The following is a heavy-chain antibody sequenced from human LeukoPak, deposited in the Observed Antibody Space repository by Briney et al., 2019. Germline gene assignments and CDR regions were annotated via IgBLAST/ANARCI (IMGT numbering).Heavy chain of an antibody. J-gene: IGHJ4*02. CDR3: AREDDWNYEDY. V-gene: IGHV3-9*01. D-gene: IGHD1-7*01. CDR1: GFTFDDYA. Sequence: GGSLRLSCAASGFTFDDYAMHWVRQAPGKGLEWVSGISWNNGSIGYADSVKGRFTISRDNAKNSLYLQMNSLRAEDTAIYYCAREDDWNYEDYWGQGTLVTVSS. CDR2: ISWNNGSI.